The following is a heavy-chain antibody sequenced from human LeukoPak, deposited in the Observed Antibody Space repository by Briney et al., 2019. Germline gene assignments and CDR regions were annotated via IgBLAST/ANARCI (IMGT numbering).Heavy chain of an antibody. Sequence: SETLSLTCTVSGASISSYYWSWIRQPAGKGREWIGHMYTTGTTNYNPSLKSRVTMSVDTSKNQFFLKLKSVSAADPAVYYCARVYYTRFDPWGQGTLVTVSS. CDR2: MYTTGTT. CDR3: ARVYYTRFDP. V-gene: IGHV4-4*07. J-gene: IGHJ5*02. CDR1: GASISSYY. D-gene: IGHD3-3*01.